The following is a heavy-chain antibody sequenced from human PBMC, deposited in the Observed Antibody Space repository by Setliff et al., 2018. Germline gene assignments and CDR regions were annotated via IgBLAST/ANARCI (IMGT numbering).Heavy chain of an antibody. J-gene: IGHJ4*02. CDR1: GASISRTSYY. Sequence: PSETLSLTCNVSGASISRTSYYWGWIRQPPEKGLEWIGSVSFSGTTYYNPSLKKRGTISVDKSQTHFSLRLTSVTAADTAVYYCARHGGWSPFDFWGPGALVTVSS. V-gene: IGHV4-39*01. CDR2: VSFSGTT. CDR3: ARHGGWSPFDF. D-gene: IGHD3-16*01.